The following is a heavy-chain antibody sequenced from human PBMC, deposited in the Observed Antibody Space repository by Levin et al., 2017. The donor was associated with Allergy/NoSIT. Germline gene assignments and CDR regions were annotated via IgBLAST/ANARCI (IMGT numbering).Heavy chain of an antibody. CDR3: ASSGDITFYYYYAMDV. V-gene: IGHV4-30-2*01. D-gene: IGHD2-15*01. CDR2: IYHSGST. CDR1: GGSISSGGYS. Sequence: SETLSLTCAVSGGSISSGGYSWSWIRQPPGKGLEWIGYIYHSGSTYYNPSLKSRVTISVDRSKNQFSLKLTSVTAADTAVYYCASSGDITFYYYYAMDVWGQGTTVTVSS. J-gene: IGHJ6*02.